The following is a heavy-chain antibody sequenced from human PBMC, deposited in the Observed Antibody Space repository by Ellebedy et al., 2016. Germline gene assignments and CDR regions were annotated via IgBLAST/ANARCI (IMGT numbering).Heavy chain of an antibody. D-gene: IGHD6-19*01. J-gene: IGHJ6*02. Sequence: GGSLRLSCTTSGFSFGDSTMTWFRQAPGKGLEWVGSIRSKAYGGTTEYAASVRGRSTISRDDSTSIAYLQMSSLIAEDTAVYYCTRVRSSGWPQPPYAMDVWGQGTTVTVSS. CDR1: GFSFGDST. CDR3: TRVRSSGWPQPPYAMDV. V-gene: IGHV3-49*03. CDR2: IRSKAYGGTT.